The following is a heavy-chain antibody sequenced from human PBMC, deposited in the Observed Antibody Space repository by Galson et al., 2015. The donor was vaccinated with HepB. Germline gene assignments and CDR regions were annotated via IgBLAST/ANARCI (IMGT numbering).Heavy chain of an antibody. D-gene: IGHD3-3*01. J-gene: IGHJ4*02. V-gene: IGHV1-3*01. CDR3: ARVHGVTIFGVVPIGGYYFDY. Sequence: SVKVSCKASGYTFTSYAMHWVRQAPGQRLEWMGWINAGNGNTKYSQKFQGRVTITRDTSASTAYMELSSLRSEDTAVYYCARVHGVTIFGVVPIGGYYFDYWGQGTLVTVSS. CDR2: INAGNGNT. CDR1: GYTFTSYA.